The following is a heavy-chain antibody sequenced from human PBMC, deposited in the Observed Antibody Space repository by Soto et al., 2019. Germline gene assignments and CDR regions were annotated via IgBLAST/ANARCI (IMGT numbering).Heavy chain of an antibody. D-gene: IGHD4-17*01. J-gene: IGHJ4*02. Sequence: QKFQGRVTITRDTSASTAYMELSSLRSEDTAVYYCARDGSLSYGDYVLYYFDYWGQGTLVTVSS. CDR3: ARDGSLSYGDYVLYYFDY. V-gene: IGHV1-3*01.